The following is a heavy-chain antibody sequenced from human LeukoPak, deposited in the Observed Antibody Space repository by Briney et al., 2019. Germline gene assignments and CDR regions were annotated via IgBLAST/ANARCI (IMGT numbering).Heavy chain of an antibody. Sequence: SQTLSLTCAIYGDSVSSNSASWNWIRQSPSRGLEWLGRIYYRSKWRNDYAVSVKSRITISPDTSKNQFSLQLNSVTPEDTAVYYCARGTGDSCKDWGLGTLVTVSS. V-gene: IGHV6-1*01. CDR2: IYYRSKWRN. CDR3: ARGTGDSCKD. D-gene: IGHD3-22*01. CDR1: GDSVSSNSAS. J-gene: IGHJ4*02.